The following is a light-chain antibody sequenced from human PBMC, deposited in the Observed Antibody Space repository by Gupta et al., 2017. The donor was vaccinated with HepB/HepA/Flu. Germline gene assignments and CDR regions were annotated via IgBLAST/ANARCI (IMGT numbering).Light chain of an antibody. Sequence: QSALTPPRSVSGSPGQSLTISCTGTNSDVGRYNYVSWYQQHPDKAPKLMIYDVTKRPSGVPDRFSGSKSGNTASLTISGLQAEDEADYYCSSYAGDYLFVFGTGTKVSVL. J-gene: IGLJ1*01. CDR3: SSYAGDYLFV. CDR2: DVT. V-gene: IGLV2-11*01. CDR1: NSDVGRYNY.